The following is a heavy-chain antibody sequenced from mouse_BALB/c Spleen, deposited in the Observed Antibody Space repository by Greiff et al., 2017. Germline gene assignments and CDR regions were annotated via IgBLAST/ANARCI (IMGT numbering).Heavy chain of an antibody. J-gene: IGHJ2*01. D-gene: IGHD2-2*01. V-gene: IGHV1-80*01. CDR3: ARRYYGYEDY. CDR1: GYAFSSYW. Sequence: QVQLQQSGAELVRPGSSVKISCKASGYAFSSYWLNWVKQRPGQGLEWIGQIYPRDGDTNYNGKFKGKATLTADKSSSTAYMQLSSRTSEDSAVYFCARRYYGYEDYWGQGTTLTVSS. CDR2: IYPRDGDT.